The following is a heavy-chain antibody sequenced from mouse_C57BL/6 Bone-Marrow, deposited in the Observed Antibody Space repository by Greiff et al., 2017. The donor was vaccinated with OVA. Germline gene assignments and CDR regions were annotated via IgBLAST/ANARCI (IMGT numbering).Heavy chain of an antibody. CDR2: IYPRSGNT. V-gene: IGHV1-81*01. D-gene: IGHD2-5*01. CDR1: GYTFTSYG. CDR3: ARSNYSNYLYYFDY. Sequence: QVHVKQSGAELARPGASVKLSCKASGYTFTSYGISWVKQRTGQGLEWIGEIYPRSGNTYYNEKFKGKATLTADKSSSTAYMELRSLTSEDSAVYFCARSNYSNYLYYFDYWGQGTTLTVSS. J-gene: IGHJ2*01.